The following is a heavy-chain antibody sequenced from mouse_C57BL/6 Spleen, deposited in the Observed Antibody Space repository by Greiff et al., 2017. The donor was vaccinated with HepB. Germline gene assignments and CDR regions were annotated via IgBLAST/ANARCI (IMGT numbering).Heavy chain of an antibody. CDR3: ARQGAYYSNYWYFDV. Sequence: EVMLVESGGGLVQPGGSLKLSCAASGFTFSDYYMYWVRQTPEKRLEWVAYISNGGGSTYYPDTVKGRFTISSDNAKNTLYLQMSRLKSEDTAMYYCARQGAYYSNYWYFDVWGTGTTVTVSS. V-gene: IGHV5-12*01. CDR2: ISNGGGST. J-gene: IGHJ1*03. CDR1: GFTFSDYY. D-gene: IGHD2-5*01.